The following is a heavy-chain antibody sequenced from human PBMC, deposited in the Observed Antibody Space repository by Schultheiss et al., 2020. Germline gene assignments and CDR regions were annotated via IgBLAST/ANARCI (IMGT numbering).Heavy chain of an antibody. V-gene: IGHV3-33*08. CDR2: IWYDGSNK. D-gene: IGHD6-19*01. CDR1: GFTFSSYA. CDR3: ARDKGSGWYYFDY. Sequence: GGSLRLSCAASGFTFSSYAMHWVRQAPGKGLEWVAVIWYDGSNKYYADSVKGRFTISRDNSKNTLYLQMNSLRAEDTAVYYCARDKGSGWYYFDYWGQGTLVTVAS. J-gene: IGHJ4*02.